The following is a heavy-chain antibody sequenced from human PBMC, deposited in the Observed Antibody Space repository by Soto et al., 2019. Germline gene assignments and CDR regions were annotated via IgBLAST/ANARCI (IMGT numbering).Heavy chain of an antibody. CDR2: ISGYNGNI. CDR3: ARHGSSILNGMDV. J-gene: IGHJ6*02. V-gene: IGHV1-18*01. Sequence: QVQLVQSGDEVKKPGASVTVSCKASGYTFNRYGLSWVRQTPGQGLEWMGWISGYNGNIKNAQKFQDRVTMTTDTSTSTAYMELRSLRSDDTAVYYCARHGSSILNGMDVWGQGTTVTGSS. D-gene: IGHD3-10*01. CDR1: GYTFNRYG.